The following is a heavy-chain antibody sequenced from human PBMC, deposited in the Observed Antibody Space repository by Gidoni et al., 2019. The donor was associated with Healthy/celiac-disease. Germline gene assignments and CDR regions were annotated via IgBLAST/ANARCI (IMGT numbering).Heavy chain of an antibody. J-gene: IGHJ5*02. D-gene: IGHD5-12*01. CDR3: ARQGLPSHAVFDP. V-gene: IGHV4-39*01. CDR1: GGSISSSRYY. CDR2: ISYSGST. Sequence: QLQLQASGPGLVKPSETLSLTCTVAGGSISSSRYYWGWIRPPPGKGLECIGSISYSGSTYYNPSLKSRVTISVDTSKNQFSLKLSSVTAADTAVYYCARQGLPSHAVFDPLGQGTLVTVSS.